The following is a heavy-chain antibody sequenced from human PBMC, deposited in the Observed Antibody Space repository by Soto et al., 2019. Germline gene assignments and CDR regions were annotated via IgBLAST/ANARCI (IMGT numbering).Heavy chain of an antibody. Sequence: ASVKVSCKASGYTFTSYGISWVRQAPGQGLEWMGWISAYNGNTNYAQKLQGRVTMTTDTSTSTAYMELRSLRSDGTAVYYCARALYYDILTGYYKVQVWESPGLYYYYYGMDVWGQGTTVTVSS. J-gene: IGHJ6*02. CDR2: ISAYNGNT. V-gene: IGHV1-18*01. CDR1: GYTFTSYG. CDR3: ARALYYDILTGYYKVQVWESPGLYYYYYGMDV. D-gene: IGHD3-9*01.